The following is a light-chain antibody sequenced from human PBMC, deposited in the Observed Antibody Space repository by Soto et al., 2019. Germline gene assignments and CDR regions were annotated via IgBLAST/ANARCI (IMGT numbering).Light chain of an antibody. CDR3: GSYTSTDTPFD. J-gene: IGLJ1*01. Sequence: QSALAQPSSVSGSPGQSITISCNGTSTDVGGYNYVSWYQHHPGKGPKLIIYEVSNRPSGVSDRFSGSKSGNKASLIISNLEAEDESDYYCGSYTSTDTPFDFGTGTKVTVL. CDR2: EVS. CDR1: STDVGGYNY. V-gene: IGLV2-14*01.